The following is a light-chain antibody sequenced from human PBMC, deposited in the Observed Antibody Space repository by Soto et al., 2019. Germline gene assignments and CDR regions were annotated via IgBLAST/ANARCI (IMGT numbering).Light chain of an antibody. Sequence: EIVLTQSPGTLSLSPGERATLSCRASQSVSSSYLAWYQQKPGQAPRLLIYGASSRATGIPDRFSGSGSGTDFTLTISRLGPEDFAVYYCQQFGSSYTFGQGTKLDIK. J-gene: IGKJ2*01. CDR3: QQFGSSYT. V-gene: IGKV3-20*01. CDR1: QSVSSSY. CDR2: GAS.